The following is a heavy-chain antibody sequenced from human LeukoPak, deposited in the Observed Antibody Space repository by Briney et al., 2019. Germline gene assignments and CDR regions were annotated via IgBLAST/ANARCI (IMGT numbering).Heavy chain of an antibody. CDR3: ARLIQVKRSSGDY. J-gene: IGHJ4*02. V-gene: IGHV4-34*01. CDR1: GGSFSGYY. CDR2: INHSGST. D-gene: IGHD6-13*01. Sequence: PSETLSLTCAVYGGSFSGYYWSWIRQPPGKGLEWIGEINHSGSTNYNPSLKSRVTISVDTSKNQFSLKLSSVTAADTAVYYCARLIQVKRSSGDYWGRGTLVTVSS.